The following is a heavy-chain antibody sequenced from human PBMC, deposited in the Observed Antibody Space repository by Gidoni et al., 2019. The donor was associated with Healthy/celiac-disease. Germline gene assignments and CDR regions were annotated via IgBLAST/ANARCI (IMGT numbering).Heavy chain of an antibody. D-gene: IGHD2-15*01. J-gene: IGHJ5*02. V-gene: IGHV3-11*05. Sequence: QVQLVVSGGGLVKPGGSLRLSCAASGFTFRDYYMSWIRQAPGKGLEWVSYISSSSSYTNYADSVKVRFTISRDNAKNSLYLQMNSLRAEDTAVYYCARDLGYCSGGSCYSDWFDPWGQGTLVTVSS. CDR2: ISSSSSYT. CDR1: GFTFRDYY. CDR3: ARDLGYCSGGSCYSDWFDP.